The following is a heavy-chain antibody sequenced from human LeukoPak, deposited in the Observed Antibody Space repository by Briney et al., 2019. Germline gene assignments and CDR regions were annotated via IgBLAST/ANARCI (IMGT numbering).Heavy chain of an antibody. CDR3: ARGGGSSSWYTWLDY. V-gene: IGHV3-33*01. D-gene: IGHD6-13*01. J-gene: IGHJ4*02. CDR1: GFTFSSYG. Sequence: GSLRLSCAASGFTFSSYGMHWVRQAPGKGLEWVAVIWYDGSNKYYADSVKGRFTISRDNSKNTLYLQMNSLRAEDTAVYYCARGGGSSSWYTWLDYWGQGTPVTVSS. CDR2: IWYDGSNK.